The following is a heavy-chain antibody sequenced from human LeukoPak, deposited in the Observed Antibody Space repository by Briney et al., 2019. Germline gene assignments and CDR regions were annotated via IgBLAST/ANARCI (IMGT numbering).Heavy chain of an antibody. CDR1: GFTFSSYG. J-gene: IGHJ4*02. CDR2: IRYDGSNK. D-gene: IGHD3-22*01. CDR3: AKVYYGADYYFDY. Sequence: PGGSLRLSCAASGFTFSSYGMHWVRQAPGKGLEWEAFIRYDGSNKYYADSVKGRFTISRDNSKNTLYLQMNSLRAEDTAVYYCAKVYYGADYYFDYWGQGTLVTVSS. V-gene: IGHV3-30*02.